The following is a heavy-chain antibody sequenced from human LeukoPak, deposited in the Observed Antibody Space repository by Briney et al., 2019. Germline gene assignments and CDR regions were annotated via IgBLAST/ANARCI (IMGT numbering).Heavy chain of an antibody. CDR1: GGSISSSSYY. J-gene: IGHJ5*02. CDR2: IYYSGST. V-gene: IGHV4-39*01. CDR3: ARRGSNWNDVRWFDP. Sequence: SETLSLTCTVSGGSISSSSYYWGWIRQPPGKGLEWIGSIYYSGSTYYNPSLKSRVTISVDTSKNQFSLKLSSVTAADTAVYYCARRGSNWNDVRWFDPWGQGTLVTVSS. D-gene: IGHD1-20*01.